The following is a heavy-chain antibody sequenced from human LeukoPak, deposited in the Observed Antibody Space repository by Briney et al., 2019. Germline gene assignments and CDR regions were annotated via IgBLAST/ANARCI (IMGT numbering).Heavy chain of an antibody. CDR3: ASVGTLYYFDY. Sequence: PGGSLRLSCADSGFTFTTYAMTWVRQTPGKGLEWVSTIIGASGTTNYADSVKGRFTISRDNAKNSLYLQMNSLRAEDTAVYYCASVGTLYYFDYWGQGTLVTVSS. CDR1: GFTFTTYA. CDR2: IIGASGTT. V-gene: IGHV3-23*01. D-gene: IGHD1-1*01. J-gene: IGHJ4*02.